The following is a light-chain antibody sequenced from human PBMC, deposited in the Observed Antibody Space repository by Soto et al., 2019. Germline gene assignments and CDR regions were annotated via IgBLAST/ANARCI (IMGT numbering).Light chain of an antibody. CDR3: QQYNNWPPMYT. V-gene: IGKV3-15*01. CDR1: QSVSSN. J-gene: IGKJ2*01. Sequence: EIVMTQSPATLSVSPGERATLSCRASQSVSSNLAWYQQKPGQAPRLLVYGVSTRATGIAARFSGSGSGTEFTLTISSLQSEDFAVYYCQQYNNWPPMYTFGQGTKLEIK. CDR2: GVS.